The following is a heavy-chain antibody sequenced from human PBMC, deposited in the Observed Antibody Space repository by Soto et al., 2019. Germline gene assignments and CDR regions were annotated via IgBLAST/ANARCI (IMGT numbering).Heavy chain of an antibody. D-gene: IGHD4-17*01. V-gene: IGHV3-21*01. CDR1: GFTFSSYI. J-gene: IGHJ6*02. CDR2: ISSSSSYI. Sequence: GGSLSLSCAASGFTFSSYIMNWVRQAPGKRLEWVSSISSSSSYIYYADSVKGRFTISRDNAKNSLYLQMNSLRAEDTAVYYCAREWETTVVTNYYYYGMDVWGQGTTVTVSS. CDR3: AREWETTVVTNYYYYGMDV.